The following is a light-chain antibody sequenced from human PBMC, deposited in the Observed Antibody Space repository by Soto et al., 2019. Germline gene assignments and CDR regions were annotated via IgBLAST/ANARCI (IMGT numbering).Light chain of an antibody. CDR1: QSISAY. CDR3: EQTFRSPYT. V-gene: IGKV1-39*01. J-gene: IGKJ2*01. Sequence: DIQMTQSPSSLSASVGDRSTITCRASQSISAYLNWYQHKPWKAPKPLIFAPSTLQAGVPSRFSQSRSGTHFTLTISGLQPEEFETYYCEQTFRSPYTFAQGTKLE. CDR2: APS.